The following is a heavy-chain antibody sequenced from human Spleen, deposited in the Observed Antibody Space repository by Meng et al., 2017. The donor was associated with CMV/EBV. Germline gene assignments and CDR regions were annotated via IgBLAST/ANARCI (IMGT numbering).Heavy chain of an antibody. Sequence: SETLSLTCTVSGGSISSYYWSWIRQPAGKGLEWIGRIYTSGSTNYNPSLKSRVTISIHTSKNHFSLKLSSVTAADTAVYYCARDTYDFWSGYSNGLDVWGQGTTVTVSS. CDR3: ARDTYDFWSGYSNGLDV. CDR1: GGSISSYY. CDR2: IYTSGST. D-gene: IGHD3-3*01. J-gene: IGHJ6*02. V-gene: IGHV4-4*07.